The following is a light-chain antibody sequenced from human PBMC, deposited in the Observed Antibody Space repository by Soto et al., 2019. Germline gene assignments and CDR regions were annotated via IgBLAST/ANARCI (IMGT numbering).Light chain of an antibody. CDR3: QQYGSSPLT. J-gene: IGKJ5*01. CDR1: QSVSSSY. V-gene: IGKV3-20*01. CDR2: GAS. Sequence: IGLAQSPGTLSLPPGERATLSCSATQSVSSSYLAWYQQKPGQAPRLLIYGASSRATGIPDRFSGSGSGTDFTLTISRLEPEDFAVYYCQQYGSSPLTFGQGTRLEIK.